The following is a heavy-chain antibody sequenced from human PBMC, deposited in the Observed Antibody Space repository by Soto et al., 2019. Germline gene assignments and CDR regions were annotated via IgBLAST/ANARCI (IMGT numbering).Heavy chain of an antibody. CDR1: GGSISSSSYY. V-gene: IGHV4-39*01. J-gene: IGHJ6*02. Sequence: SETLSLTCTVSGGSISSSSYYWGWIRQPPGKGLEWIGSIYYSGSTYYNPSLKSRVTISVDTSKNQFSLKLSSVTAADTAVYYCARHGPWTRGSGLLVDMDVWGQGTTVTVSS. CDR3: ARHGPWTRGSGLLVDMDV. D-gene: IGHD2-15*01. CDR2: IYYSGST.